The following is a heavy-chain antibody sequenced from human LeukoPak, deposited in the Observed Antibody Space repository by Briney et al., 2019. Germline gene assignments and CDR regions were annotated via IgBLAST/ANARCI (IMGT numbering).Heavy chain of an antibody. V-gene: IGHV4-59*12. CDR1: GGSISSYY. D-gene: IGHD2/OR15-2a*01. J-gene: IGHJ5*02. CDR2: IFYGGST. CDR3: ARDAKRFYAANWFDP. Sequence: SETLSLTCTVSGGSISSYYWSWIRQPPGKGLEWIGSIFYGGSTFYNPSLKRRVTISVDTSKNQFSLNLTSLTAADTAVYYCARDAKRFYAANWFDPWGQGTQVTVSS.